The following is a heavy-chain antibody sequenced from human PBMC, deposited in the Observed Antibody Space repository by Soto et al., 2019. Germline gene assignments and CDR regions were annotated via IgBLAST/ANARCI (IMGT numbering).Heavy chain of an antibody. J-gene: IGHJ5*02. CDR3: ARRRDGSSWFDP. CDR2: VYHTGSA. Sequence: SETLSLTCSVSGGSITTTNDYWGWIRQSPERGLEWIGYVYHTGSAFHNPSLKSRTTMSVDTSKNQFSLRLTSMTAADTSVYYCARRRDGSSWFDPWGQGILVTVSS. CDR1: GGSITTTNDY. D-gene: IGHD6-13*01. V-gene: IGHV4-39*01.